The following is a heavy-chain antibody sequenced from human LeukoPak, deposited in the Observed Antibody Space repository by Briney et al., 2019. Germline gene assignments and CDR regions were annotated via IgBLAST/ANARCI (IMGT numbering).Heavy chain of an antibody. Sequence: GGSLTLSCAASGFSFSNYWMHWVRQAPGKGLEWVANIKQDGSDKYYEDSVKGRFTSSRDNAKNSLYLQMNSLRDEDTAVYYCARDRSIPSYDIFDIWGQGTLVTVSS. J-gene: IGHJ3*02. CDR3: ARDRSIPSYDIFDI. V-gene: IGHV3-7*01. CDR1: GFSFSNYW. CDR2: IKQDGSDK. D-gene: IGHD3-22*01.